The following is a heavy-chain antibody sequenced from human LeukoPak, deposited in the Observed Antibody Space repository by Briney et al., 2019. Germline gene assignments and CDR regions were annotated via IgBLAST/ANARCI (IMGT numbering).Heavy chain of an antibody. CDR2: ISAYNGNT. J-gene: IGHJ4*02. CDR3: AREPRPPYSSGWYLQDIDY. Sequence: GASVKVSCKASGYTFTSYGISWVRQAPGQGLEWMGWISAYNGNTNYAQKLQGRVTMTTDTSTSTAYMELRSLRSDDTAVYYCAREPRPPYSSGWYLQDIDYWGQGALVTVSS. CDR1: GYTFTSYG. V-gene: IGHV1-18*01. D-gene: IGHD6-19*01.